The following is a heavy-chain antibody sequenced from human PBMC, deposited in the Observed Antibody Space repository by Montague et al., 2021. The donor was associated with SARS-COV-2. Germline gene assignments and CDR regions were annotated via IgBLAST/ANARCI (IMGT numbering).Heavy chain of an antibody. J-gene: IGHJ4*02. V-gene: IGHV4-39*07. Sequence: SETLSLTCTVSGGSISSSSYYWGWIRQPPGKGLEWIGSIYYSGSTYYNPSLKSRVTISVDTSKNQFSMKLSSVTAADTAVYYCARAQELSGYYSPAYYFNYWGQGTLVTVSS. CDR1: GGSISSSSYY. CDR3: ARAQELSGYYSPAYYFNY. D-gene: IGHD3-9*01. CDR2: IYYSGST.